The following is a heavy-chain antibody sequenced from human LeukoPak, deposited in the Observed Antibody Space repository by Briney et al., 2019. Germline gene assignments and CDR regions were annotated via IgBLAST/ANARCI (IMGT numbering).Heavy chain of an antibody. CDR3: ARDSSGYLDGDGDDPFDI. CDR1: GFTFSSYS. V-gene: IGHV3-21*01. Sequence: GGSLRLSCAASGFTFSSYSMNWVRQAPGKGLEWVSSISSSSSYIYYADSVKGRFTISRDNAKNSLYLQMNSLRAEDTAVYYCARDSSGYLDGDGDDPFDIWGQGTMVTVSS. D-gene: IGHD3-22*01. J-gene: IGHJ3*02. CDR2: ISSSSSYI.